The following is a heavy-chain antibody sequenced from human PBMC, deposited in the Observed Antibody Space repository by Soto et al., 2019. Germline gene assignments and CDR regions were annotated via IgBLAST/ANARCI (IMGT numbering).Heavy chain of an antibody. D-gene: IGHD6-13*01. Sequence: PGGSLRLSCAASGFTFSSYAMSWVRQAPGKGLEWVSGISGSGGSTYYADSVKGRFTISRDNSKNTLYLQMNSLRAEDTAVYYCGKEGSSWYGYYFDYWGQGTLVTVSS. V-gene: IGHV3-23*01. CDR3: GKEGSSWYGYYFDY. CDR2: ISGSGGST. J-gene: IGHJ4*02. CDR1: GFTFSSYA.